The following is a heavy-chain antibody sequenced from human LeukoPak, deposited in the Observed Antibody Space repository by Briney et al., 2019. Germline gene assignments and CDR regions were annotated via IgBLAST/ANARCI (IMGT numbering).Heavy chain of an antibody. V-gene: IGHV3-23*01. CDR2: ISGSGGST. CDR1: GFTFGDYA. J-gene: IGHJ4*02. Sequence: GSLRLSCTASGFTFGDYAMSWVRQAPGKGLEWVSAISGSGGSTYHADSVKGRFTISRDNSKNTLYLQTNSLRAEDTAVYYCAKLSSYVWGSYRRQDYFDYWGQGTLVTVSS. D-gene: IGHD3-16*02. CDR3: AKLSSYVWGSYRRQDYFDY.